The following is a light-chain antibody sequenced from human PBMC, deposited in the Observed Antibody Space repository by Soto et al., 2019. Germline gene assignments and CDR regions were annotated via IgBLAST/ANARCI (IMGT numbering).Light chain of an antibody. Sequence: QSALTQPASVSGSPGQSITISCTGTSSDVGSYNLVSWYQQHSGKAPKYMIYEVSKRPSGVSNRFSGSKSGNTASLTISGLQAEDEADYYCCSYAGSDTDVVFGGGTKLTVL. CDR3: CSYAGSDTDVV. CDR2: EVS. J-gene: IGLJ2*01. CDR1: SSDVGSYNL. V-gene: IGLV2-23*02.